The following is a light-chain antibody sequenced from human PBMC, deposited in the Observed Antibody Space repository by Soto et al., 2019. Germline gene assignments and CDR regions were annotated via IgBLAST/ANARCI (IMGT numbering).Light chain of an antibody. Sequence: EILMTQSPATLSVSPGDSATLSCRASRSVDTDLAWYQQKPGQAPRLLVFATSARATGVPDRFRGSRSGTDFTLTISSLQPEDSATYYCQQYYNRPPWTLGQGTKVEI. CDR3: QQYYNRPPWT. V-gene: IGKV3-15*01. J-gene: IGKJ1*01. CDR1: RSVDTD. CDR2: ATS.